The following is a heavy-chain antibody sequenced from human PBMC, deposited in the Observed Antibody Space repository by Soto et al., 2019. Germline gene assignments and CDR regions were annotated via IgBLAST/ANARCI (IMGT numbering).Heavy chain of an antibody. Sequence: SVKVSCKASGYTFTGHYIHWVRQAPEQGPEWMGEIGPESGATRYAQKFQGRVTMTRDTSITTVYMELKNLSPDDTAVYYCGRGRSGQIVVFYWGQGTPVTVSS. J-gene: IGHJ4*02. CDR3: GRGRSGQIVVFY. CDR1: GYTFTGHY. V-gene: IGHV1-2*02. CDR2: IGPESGAT. D-gene: IGHD1-26*01.